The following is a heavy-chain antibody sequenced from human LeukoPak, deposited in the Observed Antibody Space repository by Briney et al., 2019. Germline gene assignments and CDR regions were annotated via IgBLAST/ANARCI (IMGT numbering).Heavy chain of an antibody. CDR1: GFTFSNYA. J-gene: IGHJ5*02. D-gene: IGHD2-21*02. V-gene: IGHV3-23*01. CDR3: AKPDCGGDCYSWFDP. Sequence: GGSLRLSCAASGFTFSNYAMSWVRQAPGKGLEWVSAINGSGGSTYYADSVKGRFTISRDNSKNTLYLQMNSLRAVDTAVYYCAKPDCGGDCYSWFDPWGQGTLVTVSS. CDR2: INGSGGST.